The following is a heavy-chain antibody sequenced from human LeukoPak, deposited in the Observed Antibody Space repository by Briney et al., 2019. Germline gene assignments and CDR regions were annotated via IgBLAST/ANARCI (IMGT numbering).Heavy chain of an antibody. CDR3: ARGFDGVQAFDI. CDR1: GFTFGIYW. D-gene: IGHD3-16*01. CDR2: IKEDGSEK. Sequence: GGSLRLSCAASGFTFGIYWMSWVRQAPGKGLEWVAKIKEDGSEKFYVDSVKGRFTISRDNATKSLYLQMNSMRAEDTAAYYCARGFDGVQAFDIWGQGTMVTVSS. V-gene: IGHV3-7*01. J-gene: IGHJ3*02.